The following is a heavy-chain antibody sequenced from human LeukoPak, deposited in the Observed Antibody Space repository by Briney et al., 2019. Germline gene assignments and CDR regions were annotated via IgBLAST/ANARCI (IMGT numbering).Heavy chain of an antibody. Sequence: GGSLRLSCAASGFTFSNAWMSWVRQASGKGLEWVGRIRSKANSYATAYAASVKGRFTISRDDSKNTAYLQMNSLKTEDTAVYYCTRHSVDMYYYYGMDVWGQGTTVTVSS. CDR2: IRSKANSYAT. CDR1: GFTFSNAW. D-gene: IGHD2-15*01. V-gene: IGHV3-73*01. CDR3: TRHSVDMYYYYGMDV. J-gene: IGHJ6*02.